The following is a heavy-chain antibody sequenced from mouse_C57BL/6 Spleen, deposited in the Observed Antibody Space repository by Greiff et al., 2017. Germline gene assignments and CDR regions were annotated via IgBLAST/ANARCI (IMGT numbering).Heavy chain of an antibody. CDR3: ARVRYDYGRDYYAMDY. CDR2: SRNKANDYTT. CDR1: GFTFSDFY. D-gene: IGHD2-4*01. J-gene: IGHJ4*01. V-gene: IGHV7-1*01. Sequence: EVKVVESGGGLVQSGRSLRLSCATSGFTFSDFYMEWVRQAPGKGLEWIAASRNKANDYTTEYSASVKGRFIVSRDTSQSILYLQMNALRAEDTAIYYCARVRYDYGRDYYAMDYWGQGTSVTVSS.